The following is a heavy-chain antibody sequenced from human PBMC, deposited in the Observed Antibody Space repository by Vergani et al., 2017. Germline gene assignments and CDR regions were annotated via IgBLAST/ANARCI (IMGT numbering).Heavy chain of an antibody. Sequence: EVQLVETGGGLIPPGGSLRLSCAASGFTVSSNYMSWVRQAPGKGLEWVSVIYRCGSTYYADSVKGRFTISRDNSKNTLYLQMYSLRAEDTAVYYCARDGHFGGSGELDYWGQGTLVTVSS. CDR1: GFTVSSNY. J-gene: IGHJ4*02. D-gene: IGHD3-10*01. V-gene: IGHV3-53*02. CDR2: IYRCGST. CDR3: ARDGHFGGSGELDY.